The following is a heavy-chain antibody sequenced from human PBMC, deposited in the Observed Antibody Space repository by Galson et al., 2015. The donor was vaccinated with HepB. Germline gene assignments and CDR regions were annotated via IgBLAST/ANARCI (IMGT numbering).Heavy chain of an antibody. CDR2: TYYTSKWKN. D-gene: IGHD3-22*01. V-gene: IGHV6-1*01. J-gene: IGHJ4*02. Sequence: CAISGDSVSSNNAAWNWIRQSPSRGLEWLGRTYYTSKWKNDYAASVKSRISIKADTSKNQFSLELNSVTPDDTAVYFCARDKYYHSSDHYFDYWGQGTLVTVSS. CDR1: GDSVSSNNAA. CDR3: ARDKYYHSSDHYFDY.